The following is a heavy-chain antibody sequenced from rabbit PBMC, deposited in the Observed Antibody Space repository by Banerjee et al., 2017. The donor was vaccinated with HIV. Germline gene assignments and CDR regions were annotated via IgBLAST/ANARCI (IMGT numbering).Heavy chain of an antibody. Sequence: QLKESGGGLVQPGGSLKLSCTASGFSFSNKAVMCWVRQAPGKGLEWIACIDPVFGVTYYATWVNGRFTISRDNARNTLFLQLNSLTAADTATYFCVREVAARFSLWGQGTLVTVS. CDR3: VREVAARFSL. D-gene: IGHD4-1*01. V-gene: IGHV1S7*01. CDR2: IDPVFGVT. CDR1: GFSFSNKA. J-gene: IGHJ4*01.